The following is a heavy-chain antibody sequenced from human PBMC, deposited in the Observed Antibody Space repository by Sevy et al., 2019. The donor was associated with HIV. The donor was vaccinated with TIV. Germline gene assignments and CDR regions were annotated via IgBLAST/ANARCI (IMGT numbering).Heavy chain of an antibody. CDR3: AGVKARGTYYYDSSEEMAYYFDY. D-gene: IGHD3-22*01. CDR2: ISSSSSYI. V-gene: IGHV3-21*01. J-gene: IGHJ4*02. Sequence: GGSLRLSCAASGFTFSSYSMNWVRQAPGKGLEWVSSISSSSSYIYYADSVKGRFTISRNNAKNSLYLQMNSLRAEDTAVYYCAGVKARGTYYYDSSEEMAYYFDYWGQGTLVTVSS. CDR1: GFTFSSYS.